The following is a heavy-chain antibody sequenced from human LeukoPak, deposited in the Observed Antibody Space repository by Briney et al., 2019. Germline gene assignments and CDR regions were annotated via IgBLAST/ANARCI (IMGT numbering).Heavy chain of an antibody. J-gene: IGHJ5*02. Sequence: ASVKVSCKASGYTFTSYYMHWVRQAPGQGLEWMGIINPSGGSTSYAQKFQGRVTMTRDTSTSTVYMELSSLRSEDTAVYYCVRDVYYDSSGYPSGPWGQGTLVTVSS. CDR2: INPSGGST. CDR3: VRDVYYDSSGYPSGP. V-gene: IGHV1-46*01. CDR1: GYTFTSYY. D-gene: IGHD3-22*01.